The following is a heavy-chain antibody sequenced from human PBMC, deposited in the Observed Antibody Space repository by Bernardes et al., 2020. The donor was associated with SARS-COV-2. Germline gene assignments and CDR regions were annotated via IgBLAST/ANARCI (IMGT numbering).Heavy chain of an antibody. V-gene: IGHV3-74*01. J-gene: IGHJ4*02. Sequence: GGSLGLSCAASGFTLSSYWMHWVRQAPGKGLVWVARINEDGTRIDYADSVRGRVTISRDSAKNTLYLQMNSLGAEDTALYYCAKDFTGDYDYWGQGTLVTVSS. CDR1: GFTLSSYW. CDR2: INEDGTRI. CDR3: AKDFTGDYDY. D-gene: IGHD3-9*01.